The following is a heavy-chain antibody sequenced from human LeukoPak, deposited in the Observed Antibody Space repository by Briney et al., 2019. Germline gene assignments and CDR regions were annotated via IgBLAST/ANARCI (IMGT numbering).Heavy chain of an antibody. CDR1: GFTFSSYG. Sequence: GGSLRLSCAASGFTFSSYGMHWVRQAPGKGLEWVAVIWYDGSNKYYADSVKGRFTISRDNSKNTLYLQMNSLRAEDTAVYYCARDLAVVSSFDYWGQGTLVTVSS. J-gene: IGHJ4*02. CDR3: ARDLAVVSSFDY. V-gene: IGHV3-33*01. CDR2: IWYDGSNK. D-gene: IGHD2-2*01.